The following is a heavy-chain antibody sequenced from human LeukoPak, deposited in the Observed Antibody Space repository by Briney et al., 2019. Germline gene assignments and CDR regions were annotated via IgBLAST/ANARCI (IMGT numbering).Heavy chain of an antibody. V-gene: IGHV4-4*07. CDR3: ARSRGGHCSSTSCYWLFDY. Sequence: SETLSLTCTVSGGSISSYYWSWIRQPAGKGLEWIGRIYTSGSTNYNPSLKSRVTLSVDTSKNQFSLKLSSVTAADTAVYYCARSRGGHCSSTSCYWLFDYWGQGTLVTVSS. CDR2: IYTSGST. J-gene: IGHJ4*02. CDR1: GGSISSYY. D-gene: IGHD2-2*01.